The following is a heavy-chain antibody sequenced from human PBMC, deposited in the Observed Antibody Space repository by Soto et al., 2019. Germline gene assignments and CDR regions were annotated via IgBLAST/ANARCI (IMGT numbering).Heavy chain of an antibody. V-gene: IGHV1-24*01. D-gene: IGHD1-26*01. CDR1: GYTLTELS. Sequence: ASVKVSCKVSGYTLTELSMHWVRQAPGKGLEWMGGFDPEDGETIYAQKFQGRVTMTEDTSTDTAYMELSSLRSEDTAVYYCATTELVGATLYNWFDPWGQGTLVTVSS. J-gene: IGHJ5*02. CDR2: FDPEDGET. CDR3: ATTELVGATLYNWFDP.